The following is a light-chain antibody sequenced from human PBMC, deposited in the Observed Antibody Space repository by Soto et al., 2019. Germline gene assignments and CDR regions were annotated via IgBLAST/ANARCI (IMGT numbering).Light chain of an antibody. J-gene: IGLJ1*01. CDR2: DVT. CDR3: NSYTSRSTYV. CDR1: SSDVGGFNY. V-gene: IGLV2-14*03. Sequence: QSALTQPASVSGSPGQSITISCTGTSSDVGGFNYVSWYQQHPGKAPKLMIYDVTNRPSGVSYRFSGSKSGNTASLTISGLQAEDEADYYCNSYTSRSTYVFGNGTKVTV.